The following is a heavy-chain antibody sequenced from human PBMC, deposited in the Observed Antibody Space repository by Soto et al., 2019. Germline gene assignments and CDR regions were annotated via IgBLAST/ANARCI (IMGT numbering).Heavy chain of an antibody. J-gene: IGHJ4*02. Sequence: QVQLVQSGAEVKKPGASVKVSCKASGYTFTGYYMHWVRQAPGQGLEWMGRINPNGGGTNYAQKXXXXXXXTXXXXISTAYMELSRLRSDDTAVYYCVGGGLDVPLDYWGQGTLVTVSS. V-gene: IGHV1-2*06. CDR3: VGGGLDVPLDY. D-gene: IGHD3-10*01. CDR1: GYTFTGYY. CDR2: INPNGGGT.